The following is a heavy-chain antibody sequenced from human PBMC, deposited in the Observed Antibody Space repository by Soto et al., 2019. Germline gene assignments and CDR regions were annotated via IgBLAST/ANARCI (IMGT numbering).Heavy chain of an antibody. D-gene: IGHD1-1*01. CDR2: IYYSGST. CDR1: GGSISSYY. J-gene: IGHJ4*02. Sequence: QVQLQESGPGLVKPSETLSLTCTVSGGSISSYYWSWIRQPPGKGLEWIGYIYYSGSTNYNPSLKSRVTISVDTSKNQFSLNLSSMTAEDTAVYYCARRYVSSFDYWGQGTLVTVSS. V-gene: IGHV4-59*08. CDR3: ARRYVSSFDY.